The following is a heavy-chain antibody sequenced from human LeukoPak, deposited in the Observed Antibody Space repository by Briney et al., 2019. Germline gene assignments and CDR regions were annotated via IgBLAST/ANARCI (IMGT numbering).Heavy chain of an antibody. CDR2: ISYDGSNK. CDR3: ARDGYTAMGNYFDY. V-gene: IGHV3-30-3*01. J-gene: IGHJ4*02. Sequence: PGRSLRLSCAASGFTFSSYAMHWVRQAPGKGLEWVAVISYDGSNKYYADSVKGRFTTSRDNSKNTLYLQMNSLRAEDTAVYYCARDGYTAMGNYFDYWGQGTLVTVSS. D-gene: IGHD5-18*01. CDR1: GFTFSSYA.